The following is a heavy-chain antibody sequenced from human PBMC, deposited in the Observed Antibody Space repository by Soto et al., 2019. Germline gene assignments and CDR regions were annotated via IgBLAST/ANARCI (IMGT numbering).Heavy chain of an antibody. V-gene: IGHV1-69*13. D-gene: IGHD3-16*01. Sequence: GASVKVSCKASGGTFSSYAISWVRQAPGQGLEWMGGVIPILGTANYAQKFQGRVTITADESTSTAYMELSSLRSEDTAVYYCARGDYDYALDVWGQGTTVTVSS. J-gene: IGHJ6*02. CDR2: VIPILGTA. CDR1: GGTFSSYA. CDR3: ARGDYDYALDV.